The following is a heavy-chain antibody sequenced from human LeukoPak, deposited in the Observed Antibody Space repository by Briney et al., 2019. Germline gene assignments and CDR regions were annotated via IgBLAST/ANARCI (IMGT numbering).Heavy chain of an antibody. V-gene: IGHV4-59*11. CDR1: GGSIRTHY. J-gene: IGHJ6*03. CDR2: IYDTGST. D-gene: IGHD6-13*01. Sequence: SETLSLTCTVSGGSIRTHYWNWIPQPPGKGLEWIGYIYDTGSTNYNPSLKSRVTISVDTSKNQLSLKLSSVTAADTAVYYCASAQLQQSFERRYTNYYYYYYMDVWGRGTTVTVSS. CDR3: ASAQLQQSFERRYTNYYYYYYMDV.